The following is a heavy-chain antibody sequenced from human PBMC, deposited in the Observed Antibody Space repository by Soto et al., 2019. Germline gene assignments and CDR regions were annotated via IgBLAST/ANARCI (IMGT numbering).Heavy chain of an antibody. J-gene: IGHJ4*02. Sequence: GWSLRLSCAASGFTFSNAWMSWVRQAPGKGLEWVGRIKSKTDGGTTDYAAPVKGRFTISRDDSKNTLYLQMNSLKTEDTAVYYCTTGSLLEPFDYWGQGTLVTVSS. CDR3: TTGSLLEPFDY. CDR1: GFTFSNAW. D-gene: IGHD3-3*01. V-gene: IGHV3-15*01. CDR2: IKSKTDGGTT.